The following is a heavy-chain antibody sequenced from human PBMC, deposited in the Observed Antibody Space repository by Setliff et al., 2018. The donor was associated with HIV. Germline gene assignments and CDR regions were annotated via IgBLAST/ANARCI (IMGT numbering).Heavy chain of an antibody. J-gene: IGHJ3*01. D-gene: IGHD6-19*01. CDR2: INPNSGGT. V-gene: IGHV1-2*02. Sequence: ASVKVSCKASGYTFTGYYIHWVRQAPGQGLEWMGWINPNSGGTNYALKFQGRVTMTRDTSISTAYMELSRLRSDDTAVYYCARDQRQWLVQFAFDVWGQGTMVTVSS. CDR3: ARDQRQWLVQFAFDV. CDR1: GYTFTGYY.